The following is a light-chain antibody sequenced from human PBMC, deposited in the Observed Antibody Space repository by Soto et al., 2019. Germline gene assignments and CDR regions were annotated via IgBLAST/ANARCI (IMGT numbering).Light chain of an antibody. CDR2: DVS. Sequence: QSVLTQPASVSGSPGQSITISCTGTSSDVGGYNYVSWYQQHPGKAPKLMIYDVSNRPSGVSNRFSGSKSGNTASLTISGLQAEDEADYYCSSYTSSSPLFGTETKLTVL. J-gene: IGLJ1*01. CDR3: SSYTSSSPL. CDR1: SSDVGGYNY. V-gene: IGLV2-14*01.